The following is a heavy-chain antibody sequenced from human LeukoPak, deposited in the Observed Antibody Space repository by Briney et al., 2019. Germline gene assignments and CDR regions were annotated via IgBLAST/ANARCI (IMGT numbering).Heavy chain of an antibody. CDR1: GGSISSSSYY. V-gene: IGHV4-39*01. CDR3: AVLTGYYTTGMDY. Sequence: SETLSLTCTVSGGSISSSSYYWGWIRQPPGTGLEWIASLYYTGNTDYNPSLKSRVTISVDTSKNQFSLKLSSVTAADTAMYYCAVLTGYYTTGMDYWGQGTLVTVSS. CDR2: LYYTGNT. D-gene: IGHD3-9*01. J-gene: IGHJ4*02.